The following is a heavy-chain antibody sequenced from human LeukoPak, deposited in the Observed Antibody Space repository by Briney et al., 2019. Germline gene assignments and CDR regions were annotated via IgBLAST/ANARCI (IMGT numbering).Heavy chain of an antibody. V-gene: IGHV4-59*08. CDR3: ARHGVYAGSGWSFDY. J-gene: IGHJ4*02. D-gene: IGHD6-19*01. CDR2: IYYSGST. CDR1: GGSISSYY. Sequence: SETLSLTCTVSGGSISSYYWSWIRQPPGKGLEWIGYIYYSGSTNYNPSLKSRVTISVDTSKNQFSLNLSSVTAADTAVYYCARHGVYAGSGWSFDYWGQGTLVTVSS.